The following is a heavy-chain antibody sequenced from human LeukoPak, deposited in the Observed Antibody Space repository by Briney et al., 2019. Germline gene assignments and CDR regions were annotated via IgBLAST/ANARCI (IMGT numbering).Heavy chain of an antibody. J-gene: IGHJ4*02. CDR1: GFTFSSYW. Sequence: GGSLRLSCAASGFTFSSYWMYCVRQAPGKGLVWVSRINSDGSNTNYADSVKGRFTISRDNAKNTLYLQMNSPRAEDTAVYYCAREMATRLDYFDYWGQGTLVTVSS. D-gene: IGHD5-24*01. CDR3: AREMATRLDYFDY. CDR2: INSDGSNT. V-gene: IGHV3-74*01.